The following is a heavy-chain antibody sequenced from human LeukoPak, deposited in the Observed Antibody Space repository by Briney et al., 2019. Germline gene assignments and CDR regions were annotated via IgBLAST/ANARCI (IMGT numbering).Heavy chain of an antibody. CDR1: GFTVSTTY. J-gene: IGHJ2*01. Sequence: GGSLRLSCAASGFTVSTTYMSWVRQAPGKGLEWVSIIYSVGNTYYADSVKGRFTISRDNSKSTLYLQMDSLRAEDTAVYYCARSLGNGHWFFDLWGRGTLVTVSS. CDR3: ARSLGNGHWFFDL. V-gene: IGHV3-66*01. D-gene: IGHD7-27*01. CDR2: IYSVGNT.